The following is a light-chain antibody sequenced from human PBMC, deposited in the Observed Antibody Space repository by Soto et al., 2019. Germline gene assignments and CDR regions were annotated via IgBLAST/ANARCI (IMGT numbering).Light chain of an antibody. CDR1: QGISSY. CDR3: QQAASFPIT. J-gene: IGKJ5*01. CDR2: TAS. V-gene: IGKV1-9*01. Sequence: DIQLTQSPSFLSASVGDRVTITCRASQGISSYLAWYQQKPGKAPNLLIYTASSLQSGVPSRFSGSGSGTDFTLTINGLQPEDFATYYCQQAASFPITFGQGTRLEIK.